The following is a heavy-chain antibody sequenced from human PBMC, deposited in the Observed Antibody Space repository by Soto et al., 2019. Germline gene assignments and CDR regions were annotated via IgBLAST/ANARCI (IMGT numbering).Heavy chain of an antibody. Sequence: QVQLVQSGAEVKKPGASVKVSCKASGYTFTNYGISWVRQAPGQGLEWMGWISADNGNAKYAQKLQGRGTLTTDTSTSTAYMELRSLRSDDTAVYYCARDFCRGSSCTRWYFELWGRGTLVTVSS. V-gene: IGHV1-18*01. CDR2: ISADNGNA. CDR1: GYTFTNYG. D-gene: IGHD2-15*01. J-gene: IGHJ2*01. CDR3: ARDFCRGSSCTRWYFEL.